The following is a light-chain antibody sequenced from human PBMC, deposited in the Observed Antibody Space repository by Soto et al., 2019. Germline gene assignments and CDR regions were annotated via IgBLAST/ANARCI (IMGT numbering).Light chain of an antibody. J-gene: IGKJ4*01. CDR3: QQRSNWPLT. Sequence: EIVLTQSPATLSLSPGERATLSCRASQSVSSYLAWYQQKPGQAPRLLIYDASNRATGIPARFSGSGSGTDFTLTISSLETEDFAVYYGQQRSNWPLTFGGGTQVEIK. V-gene: IGKV3-11*01. CDR2: DAS. CDR1: QSVSSY.